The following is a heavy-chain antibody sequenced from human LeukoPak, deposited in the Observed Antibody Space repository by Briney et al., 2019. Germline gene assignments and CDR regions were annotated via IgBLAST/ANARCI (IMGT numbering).Heavy chain of an antibody. V-gene: IGHV4-34*01. CDR3: SRIAAAGTPPDY. D-gene: IGHD6-13*01. Sequence: SETLSLTCAVYGGSFSGYYWSWIRQPPGKGLEWIGEINHSGRTNYNPSLKSRVTISVDTSKNQFSLKLSSVTAADTAVYYCSRIAAAGTPPDYWGQGTLVTVSS. CDR1: GGSFSGYY. J-gene: IGHJ4*02. CDR2: INHSGRT.